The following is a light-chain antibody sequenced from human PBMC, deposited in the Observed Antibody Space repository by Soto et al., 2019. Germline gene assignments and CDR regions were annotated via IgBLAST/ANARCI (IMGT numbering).Light chain of an antibody. J-gene: IGKJ1*01. Sequence: EIVLKQSPGTLSLSPGERATLSCRARQSGSSSYLAWYQQKPGQALRLLIYGSSSRATGIPDRFSGSGSGTDFTLTISRLEPEDFAVYYCQQYGSSPQTFGQGTKVDIK. CDR3: QQYGSSPQT. CDR2: GSS. V-gene: IGKV3-20*01. CDR1: QSGSSSY.